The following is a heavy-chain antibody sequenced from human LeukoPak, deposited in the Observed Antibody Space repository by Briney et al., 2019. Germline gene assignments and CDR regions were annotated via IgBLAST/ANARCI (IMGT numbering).Heavy chain of an antibody. Sequence: SGGSLRLSCGASGVTFSGYSMNWVRQAPRKGLEWVSAITATSLHIYYADSVKGRFTISRDNAKNSLYLQMNSLRVEDTALYYCARVRSVGGNPLAFNNWGQGTMVTVSS. CDR2: ITATSLHI. V-gene: IGHV3-21*01. CDR1: GVTFSGYS. D-gene: IGHD4-23*01. J-gene: IGHJ3*02. CDR3: ARVRSVGGNPLAFNN.